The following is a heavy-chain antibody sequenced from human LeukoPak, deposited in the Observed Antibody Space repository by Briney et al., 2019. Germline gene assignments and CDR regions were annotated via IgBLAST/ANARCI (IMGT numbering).Heavy chain of an antibody. CDR2: VYYSGST. V-gene: IGHV4-39*01. Sequence: PSETLFLTCIVSGVSVSSSNYYWGWIRQPLGKGLEWIGSVYYSGSTYYNPSLKSRVTISVDTSKNQFSLKLSSATAADTAVYYCARHKGQHTVDYWGQGTLVTVSS. J-gene: IGHJ4*02. D-gene: IGHD2-2*01. CDR1: GVSVSSSNYY. CDR3: ARHKGQHTVDY.